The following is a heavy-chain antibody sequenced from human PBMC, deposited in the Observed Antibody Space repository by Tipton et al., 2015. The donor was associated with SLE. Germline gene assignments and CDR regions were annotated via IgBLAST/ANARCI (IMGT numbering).Heavy chain of an antibody. CDR2: IYTSGST. CDR1: GGSITSGTYY. CDR3: ARDEWQQRWGGPDY. D-gene: IGHD6-13*01. J-gene: IGHJ4*02. V-gene: IGHV4-61*09. Sequence: TLSLTCSVSGGSITSGTYYWSWIRQPAGKGLEWIGHIYTSGSTKYNPSLQSRVTISVDTSKNQFSLKLTSVTAADTGVYYCARDEWQQRWGGPDYWGQGKLVTVSS.